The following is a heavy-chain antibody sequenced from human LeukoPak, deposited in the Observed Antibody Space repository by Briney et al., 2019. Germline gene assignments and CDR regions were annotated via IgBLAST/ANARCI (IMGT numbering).Heavy chain of an antibody. J-gene: IGHJ5*02. V-gene: IGHV4-38-2*02. Sequence: PSETLSLTCTVSGYSISSGYYWGWIRQPPGKGLEWIGSIYHSGMSFYNPSLKSRVTISVDTSKNQFSLKLSSVTAADTAVYYCARDRSITIFGVVISTSWFDPWGQGTLVTVSS. D-gene: IGHD3-3*01. CDR3: ARDRSITIFGVVISTSWFDP. CDR1: GYSISSGYY. CDR2: IYHSGMS.